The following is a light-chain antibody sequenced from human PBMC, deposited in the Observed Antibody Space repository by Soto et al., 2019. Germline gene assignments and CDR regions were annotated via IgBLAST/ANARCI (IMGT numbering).Light chain of an antibody. CDR3: MQGRHRPFT. Sequence: VVMTQSPLSLPVTLGQAASISCRSNESLRNSVGSPYLNWFQQRPGQSPRRLIYMVSNRDSGVPDRFGGSGSGTDFTLKISGVEAEDIGVYYCMQGRHRPFTFGPGTKVD. V-gene: IGKV2-30*01. J-gene: IGKJ3*01. CDR2: MVS. CDR1: ESLRNSVGSPY.